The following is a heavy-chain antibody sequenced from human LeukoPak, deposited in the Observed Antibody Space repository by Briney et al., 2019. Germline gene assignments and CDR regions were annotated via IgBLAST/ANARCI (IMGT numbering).Heavy chain of an antibody. V-gene: IGHV5-51*01. D-gene: IGHD3-22*01. Sequence: GESLKFSCKASGYRFTSYWMGWVRQMPGKGLEWMGIMYPGDSDTRYSPSFQGQVTISADKSISTAYLQWSSLKASDTAMYYCARDYYDSSGYSRDAFDIWGQGTMVTVSS. J-gene: IGHJ3*02. CDR2: MYPGDSDT. CDR1: GYRFTSYW. CDR3: ARDYYDSSGYSRDAFDI.